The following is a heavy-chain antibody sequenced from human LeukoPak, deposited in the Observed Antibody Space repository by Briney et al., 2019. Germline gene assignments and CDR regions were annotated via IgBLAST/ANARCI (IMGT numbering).Heavy chain of an antibody. Sequence: GASVKVSCKASGYTFTSYDINWVRQATGQGLEWMGWMNPNSGNTGYAQKFQGRVTMTRNTSISTAYMELSSLRSEDTAVYYCARVRTYSNYFGAPQYTWFDPWGQGTLVTVSS. V-gene: IGHV1-8*01. CDR3: ARVRTYSNYFGAPQYTWFDP. CDR1: GYTFTSYD. CDR2: MNPNSGNT. D-gene: IGHD4-4*01. J-gene: IGHJ5*02.